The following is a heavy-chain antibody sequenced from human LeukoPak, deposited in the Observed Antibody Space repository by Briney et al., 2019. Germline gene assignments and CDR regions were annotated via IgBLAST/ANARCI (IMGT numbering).Heavy chain of an antibody. V-gene: IGHV4-34*01. J-gene: IGHJ3*02. D-gene: IGHD5-24*01. CDR3: ATSRDGYNFDAFDI. Sequence: PETLSLTCAVYGGSFSGYYWSWIRQPPGKGVEWIGEINHSGSTNYNPSLKSRVTISVDTSKNQFSLKLSSVTAADTAVYYCATSRDGYNFDAFDIWGQGTMVTVSS. CDR1: GGSFSGYY. CDR2: INHSGST.